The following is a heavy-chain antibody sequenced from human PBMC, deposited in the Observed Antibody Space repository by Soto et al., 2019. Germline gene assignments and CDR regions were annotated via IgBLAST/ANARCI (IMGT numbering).Heavy chain of an antibody. V-gene: IGHV1-46*03. CDR2: INPSGGST. D-gene: IGHD5-18*01. CDR3: GRGPCCGDSSPVDY. J-gene: IGHJ4*02. Sequence: QVQLVQSGAEVKKPGASVKVSCKASGYTFTTYYMHWVRQAPGQGLEWMGIINPSGGSTSYAQNFQGRVRMTRDTSTSTVYMELGSLRAENTAVYDCGRGPCCGDSSPVDYWGQGTLVTVAS. CDR1: GYTFTTYY.